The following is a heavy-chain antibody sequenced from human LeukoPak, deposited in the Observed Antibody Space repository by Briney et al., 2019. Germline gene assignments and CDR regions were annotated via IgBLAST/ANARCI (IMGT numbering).Heavy chain of an antibody. D-gene: IGHD5-24*01. CDR3: AGVRDGNWFDP. CDR2: IIPIFGIA. Sequence: GSSVKVSCKASGGTFSSYAISWVRQAPGQGLEWMGRIIPIFGIANYAQKFQGRATITADKSTSTAYMELSSLRSEDTAVYYCAGVRDGNWFDPWGQGTLVTVSS. CDR1: GGTFSSYA. V-gene: IGHV1-69*04. J-gene: IGHJ5*02.